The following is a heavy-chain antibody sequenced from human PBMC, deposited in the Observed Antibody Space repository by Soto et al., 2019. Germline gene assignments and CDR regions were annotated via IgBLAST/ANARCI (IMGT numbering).Heavy chain of an antibody. V-gene: IGHV1-18*01. J-gene: IGHJ4*02. CDR2: ISAYNGNT. CDR3: ARDSYYYDSSGYYPDFDY. Sequence: QVQLVQSGAEVKKPGASVKVSCKASGYTFTSYGISWVRQAPGQGLEWMGWISAYNGNTNYAQKLQGRVTMTTDTXTXTXFMELRSLRSDDTAVYYCARDSYYYDSSGYYPDFDYWGQGTLVTVSS. CDR1: GYTFTSYG. D-gene: IGHD3-22*01.